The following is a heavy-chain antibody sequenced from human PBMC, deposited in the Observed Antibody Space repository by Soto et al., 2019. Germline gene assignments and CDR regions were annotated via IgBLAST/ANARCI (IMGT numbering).Heavy chain of an antibody. CDR1: GGSIRSYY. CDR3: ARGPGGFGELSLDY. Sequence: QVRLQESGPGLVKPSETLSLTCTVSGGSIRSYYWSWIRQPAGKGLEWIGRMYSGGSTHYNPSLESQVTMSVDTSKNQFSLNLSSVTAADTAVYYCARGPGGFGELSLDYWGQGTLVTVSS. CDR2: MYSGGST. V-gene: IGHV4-4*07. D-gene: IGHD3-10*01. J-gene: IGHJ4*02.